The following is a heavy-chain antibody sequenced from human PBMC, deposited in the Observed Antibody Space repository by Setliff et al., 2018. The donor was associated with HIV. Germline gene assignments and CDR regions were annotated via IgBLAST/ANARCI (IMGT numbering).Heavy chain of an antibody. D-gene: IGHD2-2*01. CDR2: IIPISGTA. J-gene: IGHJ5*02. CDR3: ARDFGGYCSSMSCPGLFDP. Sequence: SVKVSCKASGYTFTSYYMSWVRQAPGQGLEWMGGIIPISGTANYAQKFQGRVTITTDESTSTAYMELSGLRSEDTAVYYCARDFGGYCSSMSCPGLFDPWGQGTLVTVSS. V-gene: IGHV1-69*05. CDR1: GYTFTSYY.